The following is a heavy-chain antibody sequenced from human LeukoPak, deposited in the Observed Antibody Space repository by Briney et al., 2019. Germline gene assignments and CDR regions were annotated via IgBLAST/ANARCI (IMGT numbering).Heavy chain of an antibody. Sequence: GGSLRLSCAASGFTFSSHDMTWVRQVPGKGLEWVASIRVNGDSTYYADSVKGRFTISRDNPKSTLFLHMNSLRVEDTAVYYCAKSLIAAAGLGAFDSWGQGTLVTVSS. D-gene: IGHD6-13*01. J-gene: IGHJ4*02. CDR2: IRVNGDST. CDR1: GFTFSSHD. CDR3: AKSLIAAAGLGAFDS. V-gene: IGHV3-23*01.